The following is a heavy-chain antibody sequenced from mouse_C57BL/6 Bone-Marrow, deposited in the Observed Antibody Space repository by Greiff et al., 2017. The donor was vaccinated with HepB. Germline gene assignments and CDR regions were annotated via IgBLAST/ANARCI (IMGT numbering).Heavy chain of an antibody. CDR2: INPNNGGT. V-gene: IGHV1-26*01. CDR3: ARNPLLDYGSSSAWFAY. Sequence: EVQLQQSGPELVKPGASVKISCKASGYTFTDYYMNWVKQSHGKSLEWIGDINPNNGGTSYNQKFKGKATLTVDKSSSTAYMELRSLTSEDSAVYYCARNPLLDYGSSSAWFAYWGQGTLVTVSA. J-gene: IGHJ3*01. CDR1: GYTFTDYY. D-gene: IGHD1-1*01.